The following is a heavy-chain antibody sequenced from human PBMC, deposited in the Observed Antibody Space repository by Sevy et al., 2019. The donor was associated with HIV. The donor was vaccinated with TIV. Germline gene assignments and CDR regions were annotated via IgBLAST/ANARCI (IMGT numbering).Heavy chain of an antibody. CDR1: GYTFTSYA. V-gene: IGHV1-3*01. Sequence: ASLKVSCKASGYTFTSYAMHWVRQAPGQRLEWMGWINAGNGNTKYSQKFQGRVTITRDTSGSTAYMELSSLRSEDTAVYYCARVGADPPPQYSSSYYYYYGMDVWGQGTTVTVSS. CDR3: ARVGADPPPQYSSSYYYYYGMDV. D-gene: IGHD6-6*01. CDR2: INAGNGNT. J-gene: IGHJ6*02.